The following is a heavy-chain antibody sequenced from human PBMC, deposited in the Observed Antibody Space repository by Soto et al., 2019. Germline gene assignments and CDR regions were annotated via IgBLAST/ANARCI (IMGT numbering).Heavy chain of an antibody. Sequence: SQTLSLTCAISGDSVSSNSAAWNWIRQSPSRGLEWLGRTYYRSKWYNDYAVSVKSRITINPDTSKNQFSLQLNSVTPEDTAVYYCARGGFVKRGSPYYYYMDVWGKGTTVTVSS. CDR3: ARGGFVKRGSPYYYYMDV. J-gene: IGHJ6*03. V-gene: IGHV6-1*01. D-gene: IGHD3-10*01. CDR1: GDSVSSNSAA. CDR2: TYYRSKWYN.